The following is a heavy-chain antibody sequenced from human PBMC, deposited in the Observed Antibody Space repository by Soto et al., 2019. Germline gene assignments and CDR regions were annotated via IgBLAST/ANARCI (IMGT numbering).Heavy chain of an antibody. CDR1: GFTFSSYW. J-gene: IGHJ6*03. Sequence: GGSLRLSCAASGFTFSSYWMSWVRQAPGKGLAWVANIKQDGSEKYYVDSVKGRFTISRDNAKNSLYLQMNSLIAEDTAVYYCAREYSSSSSYYYYYMDVWGKGTTVTVSS. D-gene: IGHD6-6*01. V-gene: IGHV3-7*01. CDR2: IKQDGSEK. CDR3: AREYSSSSSYYYYYMDV.